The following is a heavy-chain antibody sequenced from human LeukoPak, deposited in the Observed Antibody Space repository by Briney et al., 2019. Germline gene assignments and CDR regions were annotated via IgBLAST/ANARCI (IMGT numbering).Heavy chain of an antibody. CDR1: GGPISSSSYY. CDR3: ARVGVRASSSSDY. D-gene: IGHD6-6*01. Sequence: SETLSLTCTVSGGPISSSSYYWGWIRQPPGKGLEWIGSIYYSGSTYYNPSLKSRVTISVDTSKNQFSLKLSSVTAADTAVYYCARVGVRASSSSDYWGQGTLVTVSS. V-gene: IGHV4-39*07. J-gene: IGHJ4*02. CDR2: IYYSGST.